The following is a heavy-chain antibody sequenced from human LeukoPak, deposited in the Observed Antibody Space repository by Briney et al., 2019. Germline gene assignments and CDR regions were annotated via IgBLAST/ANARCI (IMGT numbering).Heavy chain of an antibody. CDR2: INHRGSP. CDR3: AXXXRAXGXXVPAAHFXY. CDR1: GDSFSGYY. J-gene: IGHJ4*02. Sequence: SETLSLTCAVYGDSFSGYYWSWIRQPPGKGLEWIAEINHRGSPHYNPSLKSRVNISVDTSKNQFSLKLSSVTAADTPVYYCAXXXRAXGXXVPAAHFXYWGQGTLVTVSS. D-gene: IGHD2-2*01. V-gene: IGHV4-34*01.